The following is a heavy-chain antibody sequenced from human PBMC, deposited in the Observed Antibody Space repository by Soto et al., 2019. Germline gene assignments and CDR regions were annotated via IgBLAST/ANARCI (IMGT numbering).Heavy chain of an antibody. CDR1: GGSISSGGYY. V-gene: IGHV4-31*03. Sequence: PSETLSLTCTVSGGSISSGGYYWSWIRQHPGKGLEWIGYIYYSGSTYYNPSLKSRVTISVDTSKNQFSLKLSSVTAADTAVYYCASGYDSSEGYYYFDYWGQGTLVTVSS. CDR3: ASGYDSSEGYYYFDY. J-gene: IGHJ4*02. D-gene: IGHD3-22*01. CDR2: IYYSGST.